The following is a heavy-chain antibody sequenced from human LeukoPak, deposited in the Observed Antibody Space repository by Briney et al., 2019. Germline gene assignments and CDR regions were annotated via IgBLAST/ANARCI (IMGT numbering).Heavy chain of an antibody. Sequence: GGSLRLSCAASGFTFSDYYMSWIRQAPGKGLEWVSYISSSGNTIYYADSVKGRFTISRDNAKNSLYLQMNSLRAEDTAVYNCARVDWNPAGSYFFDYWGQGTLVTVSS. D-gene: IGHD3-10*01. CDR1: GFTFSDYY. CDR3: ARVDWNPAGSYFFDY. J-gene: IGHJ4*02. CDR2: ISSSGNTI. V-gene: IGHV3-11*01.